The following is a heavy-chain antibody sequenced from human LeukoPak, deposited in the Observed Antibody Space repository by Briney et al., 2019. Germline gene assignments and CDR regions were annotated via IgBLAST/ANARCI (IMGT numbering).Heavy chain of an antibody. J-gene: IGHJ4*02. V-gene: IGHV3-33*01. CDR2: IWYDGSNK. CDR3: ARAGYGDPHFDF. D-gene: IGHD5-12*01. Sequence: RGSLRLSCAASGFTFSNYGMHWVCQAPGKGLEWVAAIWYDGSNKYYGDSVKGRFTISRDNSKNTLYLQMNSLRAEDTAAYYCARAGYGDPHFDFWGPGTLVTVSS. CDR1: GFTFSNYG.